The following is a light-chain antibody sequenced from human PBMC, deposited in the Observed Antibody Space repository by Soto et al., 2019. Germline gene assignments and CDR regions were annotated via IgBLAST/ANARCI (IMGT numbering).Light chain of an antibody. V-gene: IGKV4-1*01. Sequence: DIVMTQSPDSLAVSLGERATINCKSSQSVFYTSDNKNYLAWYQQRPGQAPKLLIYWASTRESGVPDRFSGSGSGTDFTLTISSLQAEDVAVYYCQQYYSTPPYTFGQGTKLEIK. CDR1: QSVFYTSDNKNY. J-gene: IGKJ2*01. CDR2: WAS. CDR3: QQYYSTPPYT.